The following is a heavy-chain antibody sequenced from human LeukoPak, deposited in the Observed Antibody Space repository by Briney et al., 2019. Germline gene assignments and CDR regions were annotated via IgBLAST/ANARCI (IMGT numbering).Heavy chain of an antibody. D-gene: IGHD6-19*01. CDR1: GFTFSSYW. V-gene: IGHV3-7*01. J-gene: IGHJ4*02. Sequence: GGSLRLSCAASGFTFSSYWMSWVRQAPGKGLEWVANIKQDGSEKYYVDSVKGRFTISRDNAKNSLYLQMNSLRAEDTAVYYCARDFYSSGWYDPYWGQGTLVTVSS. CDR2: IKQDGSEK. CDR3: ARDFYSSGWYDPY.